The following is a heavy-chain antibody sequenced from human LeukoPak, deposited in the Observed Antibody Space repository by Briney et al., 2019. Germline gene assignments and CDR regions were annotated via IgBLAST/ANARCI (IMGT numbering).Heavy chain of an antibody. D-gene: IGHD3-10*01. Sequence: PGGSLRLSCAASGFTFDDYAMHWVRQAPGKGLEWVSGISWQSGRIGYVDSVRGRFTISRDNAKSSLYLQMDSLRTEDTALYYCVKAPHGHGWTYFDYWGQGTLVSVSS. CDR3: VKAPHGHGWTYFDY. CDR2: ISWQSGRI. J-gene: IGHJ4*02. CDR1: GFTFDDYA. V-gene: IGHV3-9*01.